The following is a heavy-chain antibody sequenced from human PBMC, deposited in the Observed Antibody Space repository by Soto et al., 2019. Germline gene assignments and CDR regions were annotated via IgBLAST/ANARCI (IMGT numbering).Heavy chain of an antibody. Sequence: PSETLSLSCTVSGGSISTYYWSWIRQFPGKGLEWIGNIYFRGSTNYNPSLKSRVTMSVDTSNNQFSLKLSSVTAADTAVYYCARTYYYGAGSYFFEYWGQGTLVTVSS. V-gene: IGHV4-59*08. J-gene: IGHJ4*02. CDR1: GGSISTYY. CDR2: IYFRGST. CDR3: ARTYYYGAGSYFFEY. D-gene: IGHD3-10*01.